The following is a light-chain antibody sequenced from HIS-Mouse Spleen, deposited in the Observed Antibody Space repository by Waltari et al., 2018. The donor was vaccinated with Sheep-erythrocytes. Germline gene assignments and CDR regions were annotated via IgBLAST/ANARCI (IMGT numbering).Light chain of an antibody. CDR1: SSDVGGYHY. Sequence: QSALTQPASVSGSPGQSITIPCTGTSSDVGGYHYVPLYQQHPGKAPKLMLYEVSNRPSGVSNRFSGSKSGNTASLTISGLQAEDEADYYCSSYTSSSTLYVFGTGTKVTVL. J-gene: IGLJ1*01. V-gene: IGLV2-14*01. CDR2: EVS. CDR3: SSYTSSSTLYV.